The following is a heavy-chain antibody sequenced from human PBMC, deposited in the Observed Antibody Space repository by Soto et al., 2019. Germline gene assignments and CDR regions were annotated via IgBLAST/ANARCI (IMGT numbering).Heavy chain of an antibody. CDR1: GGSIGSSNW. CDR3: AREGVYGSGNYIGP. D-gene: IGHD3-10*01. CDR2: IYHSGST. Sequence: SETLSLTCAVSGGSIGSSNWWSWVRQPPGKGLEWIGEIYHSGSTNYNPSLKSRVTISVDKSKNQFSLKLSSVTAADTAVYYCAREGVYGSGNYIGPLGQGTLVTVSS. J-gene: IGHJ5*02. V-gene: IGHV4-4*02.